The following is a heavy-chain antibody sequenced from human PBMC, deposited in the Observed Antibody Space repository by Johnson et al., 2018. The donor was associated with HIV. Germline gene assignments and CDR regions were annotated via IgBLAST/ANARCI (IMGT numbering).Heavy chain of an antibody. CDR2: ISGSGGST. Sequence: VQLVESGGGLVQPGGSLRLSCAASGFTFSSYAMSWVRQAPGKGLEWVSAISGSGGSTYYADSVKGRFTISRDNSKNTLYLQMNSLRAEDTAVYYCTVRGVLVGATTYDAFDIWGQGTMVTVSS. D-gene: IGHD1-26*01. CDR1: GFTFSSYA. J-gene: IGHJ3*02. V-gene: IGHV3-23*04. CDR3: TVRGVLVGATTYDAFDI.